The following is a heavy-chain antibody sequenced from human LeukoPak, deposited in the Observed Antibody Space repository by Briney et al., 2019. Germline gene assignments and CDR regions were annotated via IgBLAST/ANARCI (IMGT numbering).Heavy chain of an antibody. D-gene: IGHD2-15*01. Sequence: EASVKVSCKASGYTFTSYDINWVRQATGQGLEWMGRMNPNSGNTGYAQKFQGRVTMTRNTSISIAYMELSSLRSEDTAVYYCARESSDPDAFDIWGQGTMVTVSS. V-gene: IGHV1-8*01. CDR2: MNPNSGNT. J-gene: IGHJ3*02. CDR1: GYTFTSYD. CDR3: ARESSDPDAFDI.